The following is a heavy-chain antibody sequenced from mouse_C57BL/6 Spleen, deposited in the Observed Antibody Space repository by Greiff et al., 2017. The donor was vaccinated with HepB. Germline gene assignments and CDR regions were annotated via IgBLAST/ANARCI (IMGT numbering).Heavy chain of an antibody. D-gene: IGHD3-2*02. CDR3: ARSSSGHKYYAMDY. Sequence: VQLKQSGPELVKPGASVKISCKASGYSFTGYYMHWVKQSHGNILDWIGYIYPYNGVSSYNQKFKGKATLTVDKSSSTAYMELRSLTSEDSAVYYCARSSSGHKYYAMDYWGQGTSVTVSS. J-gene: IGHJ4*01. CDR1: GYSFTGYY. V-gene: IGHV1-31*01. CDR2: IYPYNGVS.